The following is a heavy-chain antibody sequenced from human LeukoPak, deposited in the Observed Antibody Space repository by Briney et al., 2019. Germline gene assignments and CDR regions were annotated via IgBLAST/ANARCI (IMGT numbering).Heavy chain of an antibody. D-gene: IGHD6-19*01. V-gene: IGHV4-4*07. CDR1: GGSISSYY. Sequence: SETLSLTCTVSGGSISSYYWSWIRQPAGKGLEWIGRIYTNGSTNYNPSLKSRVTMSVDTSKNQFSLKLSSVTAADTAVYYCARVVQWLVREDAFDIWGQGTMVTVSS. CDR2: IYTNGST. CDR3: ARVVQWLVREDAFDI. J-gene: IGHJ3*02.